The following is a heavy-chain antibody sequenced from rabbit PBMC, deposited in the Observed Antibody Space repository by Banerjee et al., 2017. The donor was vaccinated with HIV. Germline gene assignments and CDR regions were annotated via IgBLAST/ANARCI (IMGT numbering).Heavy chain of an antibody. V-gene: IGHV1S40*01. CDR1: GFDFSSNA. CDR3: ARDLAGAIGWNFNL. D-gene: IGHD4-1*01. CDR2: INTSSGNT. Sequence: GFDFSSNAMCWVRQAPGKGLEWIACINTSSGNTVYASWAKGRFTISKTSSTTVTLQMTSLTAADTATYFCARDLAGAIGWNFNLWGPGTLVTVS. J-gene: IGHJ4*01.